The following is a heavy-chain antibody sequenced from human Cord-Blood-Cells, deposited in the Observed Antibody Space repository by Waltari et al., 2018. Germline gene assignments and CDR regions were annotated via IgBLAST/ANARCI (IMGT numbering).Heavy chain of an antibody. J-gene: IGHJ5*02. CDR2: ISSSSSTI. Sequence: GQLVESGGGLVQPGGSLILSCAASGFTFSSYSMNWVRQAPGKGLEWVSYISSSSSTIYYADSVKGRFTISRDNAKNSLYLQMNSLRDEDTAVYYCAREKGSSSWYWFDPWGQGTLVTVSS. CDR3: AREKGSSSWYWFDP. V-gene: IGHV3-48*02. CDR1: GFTFSSYS. D-gene: IGHD6-13*01.